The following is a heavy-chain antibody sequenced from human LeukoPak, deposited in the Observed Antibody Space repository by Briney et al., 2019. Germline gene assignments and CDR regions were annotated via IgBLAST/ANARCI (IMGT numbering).Heavy chain of an antibody. J-gene: IGHJ3*02. V-gene: IGHV4-30-4*01. CDR1: GGSISSGDYS. Sequence: PSETLSLTCTVSGGSISSGDYSWSWIRQPPGKGLEWIGYIYYSGSTYYNPSLKSRVTISVDTSKNQFSLKLSSVTAADTAVYYCAREQGTYYDAFDIWGQGTMVTVSS. CDR3: AREQGTYYDAFDI. CDR2: IYYSGST. D-gene: IGHD3-10*01.